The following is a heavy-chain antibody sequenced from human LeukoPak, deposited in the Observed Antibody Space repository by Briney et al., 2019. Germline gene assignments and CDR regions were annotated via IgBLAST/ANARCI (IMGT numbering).Heavy chain of an antibody. Sequence: NPSETLSLTCSVSGSSISSDYYWCWVRQPPGEGLEWIGIIKHRGRSYYNPSLKSRVTISVDTSKNQFSLQLSSVTAADTAVYYCARVVGATSIDYWGQGILVTVSS. CDR2: IKHRGRS. CDR3: ARVVGATSIDY. J-gene: IGHJ4*02. D-gene: IGHD2-15*01. CDR1: GSSISSDYY. V-gene: IGHV4-38-2*02.